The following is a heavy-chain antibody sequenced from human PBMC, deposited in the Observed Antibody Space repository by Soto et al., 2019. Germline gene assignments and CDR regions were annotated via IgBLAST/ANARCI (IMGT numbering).Heavy chain of an antibody. CDR2: IYHSGST. V-gene: IGHV4-59*01. CDR3: ARAQVYYYHGMDV. Sequence: SETLSLTCTVSGGSISSYYWSWIRQPPGKGLEWIGYIYHSGSTNYNPSLKSRVTISVDTSKNQFSLKLSSVTAADTAVYYCARAQVYYYHGMDVWGQGTTVTVSS. J-gene: IGHJ6*02. CDR1: GGSISSYY.